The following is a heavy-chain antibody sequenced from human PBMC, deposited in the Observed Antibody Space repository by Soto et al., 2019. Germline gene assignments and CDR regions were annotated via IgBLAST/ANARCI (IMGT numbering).Heavy chain of an antibody. Sequence: PSETLSLTWIVSGGSISSYYWSWIRQPPGKGLEWIGYIYYSGSTNYNPSLKSRVTISVDTSKNQFSLKLSSVTAADTAVYYCARAVLPATAPFDYWGQGTLVTVSS. CDR1: GGSISSYY. CDR3: ARAVLPATAPFDY. V-gene: IGHV4-59*01. D-gene: IGHD2-2*01. J-gene: IGHJ4*02. CDR2: IYYSGST.